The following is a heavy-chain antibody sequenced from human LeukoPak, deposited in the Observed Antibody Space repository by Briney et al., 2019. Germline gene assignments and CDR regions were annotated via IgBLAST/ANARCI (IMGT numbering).Heavy chain of an antibody. CDR3: ARFAIADDY. Sequence: ASVKVSCKASGYTFTGYYIHWVRQAPGQGLEWMGWINPNSGGTNYAQKFRGRVTMTRDTSISTAYMELSRLTSDDTAVYYCARFAIADDYWGQGTLVTVSS. CDR1: GYTFTGYY. V-gene: IGHV1-2*02. J-gene: IGHJ4*02. CDR2: INPNSGGT. D-gene: IGHD2/OR15-2a*01.